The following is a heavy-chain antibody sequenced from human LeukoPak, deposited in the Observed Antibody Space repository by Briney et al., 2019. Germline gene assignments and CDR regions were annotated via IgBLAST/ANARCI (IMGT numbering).Heavy chain of an antibody. CDR1: GFTFSSYA. D-gene: IGHD6-19*01. Sequence: TGGSLRLSCAASGFTFSSYAMSWVRQAPGKGLEWVSAISGSGGSTYYADSVKGRFTISRDNSKNTLYLQMNSLRAEDTAVYYCAKGFNRRGYSSGLFDYWGQGTLVTVSS. CDR3: AKGFNRRGYSSGLFDY. J-gene: IGHJ4*02. CDR2: ISGSGGST. V-gene: IGHV3-23*01.